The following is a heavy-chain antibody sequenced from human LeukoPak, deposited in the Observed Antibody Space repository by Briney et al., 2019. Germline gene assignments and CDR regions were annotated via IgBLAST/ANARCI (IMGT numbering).Heavy chain of an antibody. Sequence: GGSLRLSCAASGFTFSSYSMNWVRQAPGKGLEWVSSISSSSSYIYYADSVKGRFTISRDNAKNSLYLQMNGLRAEDTAVYYCASDFWSGYYFDYWGQGTLVTVSS. CDR2: ISSSSSYI. D-gene: IGHD3-3*01. J-gene: IGHJ4*02. CDR1: GFTFSSYS. V-gene: IGHV3-21*01. CDR3: ASDFWSGYYFDY.